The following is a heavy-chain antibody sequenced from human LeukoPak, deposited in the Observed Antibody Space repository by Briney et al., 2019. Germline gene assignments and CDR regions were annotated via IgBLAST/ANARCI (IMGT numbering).Heavy chain of an antibody. CDR3: ARGLGYCTSTTCLLPFDY. V-gene: IGHV3-53*01. Sequence: PGGSLRLSCAASGFTVSTYYMTWVRQAPGKGLECFSVISSGGSTYYADSVKGRFTVSRDNSKNTLYLQMNSLRAEDTAMYYCARGLGYCTSTTCLLPFDYWGQGTLVTVSS. CDR2: ISSGGST. D-gene: IGHD2-2*01. CDR1: GFTVSTYY. J-gene: IGHJ4*02.